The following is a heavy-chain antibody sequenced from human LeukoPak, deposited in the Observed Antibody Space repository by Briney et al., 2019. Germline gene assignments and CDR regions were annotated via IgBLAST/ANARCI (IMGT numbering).Heavy chain of an antibody. CDR2: IYHSGST. D-gene: IGHD6-13*01. Sequence: SETLSLTCAVSGYSISRGYYWGWIRQPPGKGLEWIGNIYHSGSTYYNPSLKSRVTISVDTSKNQFSLRLSYVTAADTAVYYCARAAGAAVRGYYYYYMDVWGKGTTVTVSS. J-gene: IGHJ6*03. V-gene: IGHV4-38-2*01. CDR3: ARAAGAAVRGYYYYYMDV. CDR1: GYSISRGYY.